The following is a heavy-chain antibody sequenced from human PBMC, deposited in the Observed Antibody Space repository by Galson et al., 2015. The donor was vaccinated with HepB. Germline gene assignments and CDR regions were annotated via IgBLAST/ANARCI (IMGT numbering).Heavy chain of an antibody. CDR3: ARWGYGSGSYYNVPLDY. D-gene: IGHD3-10*01. Sequence: SVKVSCKASGGTFSSYAISWVRQAPGQGLEWMGGIIPIFGTANYAQKFQGRVTITADESTSTAYMELSSLRSGDTAVYYCARWGYGSGSYYNVPLDYWGQGTLVTVSS. J-gene: IGHJ4*02. CDR2: IIPIFGTA. V-gene: IGHV1-69*13. CDR1: GGTFSSYA.